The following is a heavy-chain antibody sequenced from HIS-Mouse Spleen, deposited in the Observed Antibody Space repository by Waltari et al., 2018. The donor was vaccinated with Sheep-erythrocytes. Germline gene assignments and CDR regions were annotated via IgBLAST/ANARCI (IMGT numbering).Heavy chain of an antibody. CDR2: IYYSGGT. V-gene: IGHV4-39*07. CDR1: GGSISSSSYY. J-gene: IGHJ4*02. Sequence: QLQLQESGPGLVKPSETLSLTCTVSGGSISSSSYYWGWIRQPPGKGLEWIGGIYYSGGTYYNPSLQSRVTISVEPSKNQFSLKLSSVTAADTAVYYCARVSVAARFDYWGQGTLVTVSS. CDR3: ARVSVAARFDY. D-gene: IGHD6-6*01.